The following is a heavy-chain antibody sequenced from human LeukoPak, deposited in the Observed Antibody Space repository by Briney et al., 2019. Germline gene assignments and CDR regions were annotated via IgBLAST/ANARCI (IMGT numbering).Heavy chain of an antibody. V-gene: IGHV4-4*07. D-gene: IGHD3-10*01. CDR1: GGSISSYY. CDR2: IYTSGST. CDR3: ARDLAYGSGMGYFDY. Sequence: PSETLSLTCTVSGGSISSYYWSWIRQPAGKGLEWIGLIYTSGSTNYNPSLKSRVTMSVDTSKNQFSLKLSSVTAADTAVYYCARDLAYGSGMGYFDYWGQGTLVTVSS. J-gene: IGHJ4*02.